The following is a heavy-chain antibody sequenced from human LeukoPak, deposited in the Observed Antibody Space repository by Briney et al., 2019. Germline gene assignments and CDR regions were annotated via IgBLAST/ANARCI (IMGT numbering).Heavy chain of an antibody. CDR2: LSSGGINK. V-gene: IGHV3-30*03. Sequence: PGGSLRLSCEGSGFTFSRHGVHWVRQAPGKARECVALLSSGGINKHYADSVKGRFIISRDNSMNTLYLQMNSVRVEDTAVYYCARDHAGSGRAFGNWGQGTLVTVSS. J-gene: IGHJ4*02. CDR1: GFTFSRHG. D-gene: IGHD2-15*01. CDR3: ARDHAGSGRAFGN.